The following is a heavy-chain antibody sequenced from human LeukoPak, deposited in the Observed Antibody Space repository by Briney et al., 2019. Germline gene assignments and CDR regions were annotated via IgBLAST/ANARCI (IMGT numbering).Heavy chain of an antibody. J-gene: IGHJ5*02. CDR1: GFTVSSNY. V-gene: IGHV3-53*01. Sequence: PGGSLRLSCAASGFTVSSNYMSWVRQAPGKGLEWVSVIYSGGSTYYADSVKGRFTISRDNSKNTLYLQMNSLRAEDTAVYYCARDASGYESNWFDPWGQGTLVTVSS. D-gene: IGHD5-12*01. CDR2: IYSGGST. CDR3: ARDASGYESNWFDP.